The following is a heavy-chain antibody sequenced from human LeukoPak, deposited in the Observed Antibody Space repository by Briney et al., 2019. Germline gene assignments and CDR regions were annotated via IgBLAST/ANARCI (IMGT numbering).Heavy chain of an antibody. V-gene: IGHV1-2*02. D-gene: IGHD3-10*01. Sequence: GASVKVSCKASGYTFTGYYMHWVRQAPGQGLEWMGWINPNSGGTNYPQKFQGRVTMTRDTSISTAYMELSRLRSDDTAVYYCARDEANYYGSGSYFDYWGQGTLVTVSS. CDR2: INPNSGGT. CDR3: ARDEANYYGSGSYFDY. CDR1: GYTFTGYY. J-gene: IGHJ4*02.